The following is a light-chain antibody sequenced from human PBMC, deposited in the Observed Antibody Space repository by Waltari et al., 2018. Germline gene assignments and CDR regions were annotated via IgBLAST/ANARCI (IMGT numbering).Light chain of an antibody. Sequence: QSALTQPASVSGSPGQSITISCTGTSSDVVGYNYVSWYQQHPVNAPKLMIYQVSNRPSGVSNRFSGSKSGNTASLTISGLQAEDEADYYCSSYTSSSTLWVFGGGTKLTVL. J-gene: IGLJ3*02. CDR2: QVS. V-gene: IGLV2-14*01. CDR3: SSYTSSSTLWV. CDR1: SSDVVGYNY.